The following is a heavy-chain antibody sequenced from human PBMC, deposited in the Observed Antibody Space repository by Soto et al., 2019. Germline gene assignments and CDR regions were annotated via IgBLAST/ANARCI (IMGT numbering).Heavy chain of an antibody. CDR2: ISEDGVYT. V-gene: IGHV3-23*01. Sequence: GGSLRLSCTASGFTFSSYAMSWVRQAPGEGLEWVSSISEDGVYTDYAASVRGRFTISRDSSKNTVFVQMTSLRAEDTAVYFCAKETSPNTSYAFDFWGLGTMVTVSS. CDR3: AKETSPNTSYAFDF. CDR1: GFTFSSYA. D-gene: IGHD2-2*02. J-gene: IGHJ3*01.